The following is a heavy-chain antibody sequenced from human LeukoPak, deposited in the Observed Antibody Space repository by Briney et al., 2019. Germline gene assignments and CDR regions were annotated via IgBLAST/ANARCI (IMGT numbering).Heavy chain of an antibody. CDR3: ARSRGYSYGLDY. CDR2: IYTSGST. Sequence: SETLSLTCAVYGGSFSGYYWSWIRQPAENGLEWIGRIYTSGSTNYNPSLKSRVTMSVDTSKNQFSLKLSSVTAADTAVYYCARSRGYSYGLDYWGQGTLVTVSS. CDR1: GGSFSGYY. D-gene: IGHD5-18*01. V-gene: IGHV4-59*10. J-gene: IGHJ4*02.